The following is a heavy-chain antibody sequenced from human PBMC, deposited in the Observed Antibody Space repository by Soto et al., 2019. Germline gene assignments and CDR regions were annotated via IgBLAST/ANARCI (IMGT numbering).Heavy chain of an antibody. D-gene: IGHD1-1*01. CDR2: IYFSGST. Sequence: QVQLQESGPGLVKPSQTLSLTCTVSGGSISSGGYYWSWIRQLPGKGLEWIGYIYFSGSTYHNPSLKSRLTMSVATSKNQFSLKLSSVTAADTAVYYCARGLAAVQQEEVVRFDPWGQGTQVTVSS. CDR1: GGSISSGGYY. V-gene: IGHV4-31*03. J-gene: IGHJ5*02. CDR3: ARGLAAVQQEEVVRFDP.